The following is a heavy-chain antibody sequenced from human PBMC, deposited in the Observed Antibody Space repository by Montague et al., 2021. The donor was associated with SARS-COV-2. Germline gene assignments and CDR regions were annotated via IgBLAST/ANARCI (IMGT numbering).Heavy chain of an antibody. CDR3: ARAASPRGAFDV. D-gene: IGHD3-10*01. V-gene: IGHV4-30-2*06. J-gene: IGHJ3*01. CDR1: GGSINSGGYS. CDR2: ILHSGST. Sequence: TLSLTCAVSGGSINSGGYSWSWIRQSPGKGLEWIGYILHSGSTYYNPSLWSRVTISVDRSKSQFSLNLASMTAADTAVCFCARAASPRGAFDVWGQGTVVTVSS.